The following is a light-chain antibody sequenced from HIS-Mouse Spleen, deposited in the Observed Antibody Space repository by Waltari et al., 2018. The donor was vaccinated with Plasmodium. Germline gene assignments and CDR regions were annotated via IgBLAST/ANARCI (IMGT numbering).Light chain of an antibody. CDR2: GAS. J-gene: IGKJ3*01. Sequence: DTVMTQSPATLSLPPGERATISCRARQRVSSNLAWYQQKPGQAPRLLIYGASTRATGIPARFSGSGSGTEFTLTISSLQSEDFAVYYCQQYNNWSFTFGPGTKVDIK. CDR3: QQYNNWSFT. CDR1: QRVSSN. V-gene: IGKV3-15*01.